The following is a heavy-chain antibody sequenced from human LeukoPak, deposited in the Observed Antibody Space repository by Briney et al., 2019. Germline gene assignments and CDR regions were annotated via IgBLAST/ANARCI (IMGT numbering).Heavy chain of an antibody. CDR2: IYYSGST. CDR3: AGGQTYYYYYMDV. J-gene: IGHJ6*03. V-gene: IGHV4-38-2*02. CDR1: GYSISSGYY. D-gene: IGHD3-10*01. Sequence: PSETLSLTCTVSGYSISSGYYWGWIRQPPGKGLEWIGSIYYSGSTYYNPSLKSRVTISVDTSKNQFSLKLSSVTAADTAVYYCAGGQTYYYYYMDVWGKGTTVTISS.